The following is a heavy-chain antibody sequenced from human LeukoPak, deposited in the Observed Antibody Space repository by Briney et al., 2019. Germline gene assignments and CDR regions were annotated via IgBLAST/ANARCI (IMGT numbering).Heavy chain of an antibody. CDR3: AKDHSISQSSRKLPSPFDY. D-gene: IGHD2-2*01. CDR2: IRYDGSNK. J-gene: IGHJ4*02. Sequence: PGGSLRLSCAASGFTFSSYGMHWVRQAPGKGLEWVAFIRYDGSNKYYADSVKGRFTISRDNSKNTLYLQMNSLRAEDTAVYYSAKDHSISQSSRKLPSPFDYWGQGTLVTVSS. CDR1: GFTFSSYG. V-gene: IGHV3-30*02.